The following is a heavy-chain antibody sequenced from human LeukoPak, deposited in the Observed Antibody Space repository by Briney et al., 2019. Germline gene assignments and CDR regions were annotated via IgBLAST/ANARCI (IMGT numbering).Heavy chain of an antibody. V-gene: IGHV3-7*01. J-gene: IGHJ4*02. Sequence: GGSLRLSCAASGFTFSSYWMSWVRQAPGKGLEWVANINQDGSEKNYVDSVKGRFTISRDDAKNSLYLQVNSLRAEDTAVYYCASTRKFDYWGQGTLVTVSS. CDR3: ASTRKFDY. D-gene: IGHD1-26*01. CDR2: INQDGSEK. CDR1: GFTFSSYW.